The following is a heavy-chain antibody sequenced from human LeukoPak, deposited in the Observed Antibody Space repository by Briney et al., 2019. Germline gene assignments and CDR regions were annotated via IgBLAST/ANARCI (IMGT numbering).Heavy chain of an antibody. CDR1: GYTCTSYD. CDR3: ARGGYSYGYYYYYYMDV. J-gene: IGHJ6*03. Sequence: ASVKVSCKASGYTCTSYDINWVRQATGQGLEWMGWMNPNSGNTGYAQKFQGRVTMTRNTSISTAYMELSSLRSEDTAVYYCARGGYSYGYYYYYYMDVWGKGTTVTVSS. V-gene: IGHV1-8*01. D-gene: IGHD5-18*01. CDR2: MNPNSGNT.